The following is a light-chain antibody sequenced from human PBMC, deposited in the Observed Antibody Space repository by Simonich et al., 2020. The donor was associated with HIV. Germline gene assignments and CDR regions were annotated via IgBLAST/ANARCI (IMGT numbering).Light chain of an antibody. Sequence: DIQMTQSPSSVSASVGDRVTITCRARQGISSWLARYQQRPGKAPKLLMYAASSLQSGVPSRFSGSGSGTDFTLTISSLQPEDFATYYCQQSYSTPYTFGQGTKLEIK. CDR2: AAS. CDR1: QGISSW. CDR3: QQSYSTPYT. J-gene: IGKJ2*01. V-gene: IGKV1-12*01.